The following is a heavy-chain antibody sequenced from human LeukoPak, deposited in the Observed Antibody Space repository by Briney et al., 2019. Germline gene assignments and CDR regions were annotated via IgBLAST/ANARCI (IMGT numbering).Heavy chain of an antibody. CDR3: AKDKGESGCFDY. Sequence: GGSLRLSCAASGFTFNSYGMHWVRQAPGKGLEWVAVISYDGSNKYYADSVKGRFAISRDNSKNTLYLQMSSLRAEDTAVYYCAKDKGESGCFDYWGQGTLVTVSS. D-gene: IGHD1-26*01. J-gene: IGHJ4*02. CDR2: ISYDGSNK. V-gene: IGHV3-30*18. CDR1: GFTFNSYG.